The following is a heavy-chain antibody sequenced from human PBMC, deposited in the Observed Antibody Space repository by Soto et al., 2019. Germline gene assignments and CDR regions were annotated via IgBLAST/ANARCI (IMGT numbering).Heavy chain of an antibody. CDR1: GYTFTRYV. Sequence: QVQLVQSGAEVKKPGASVKVSCKASGYTFTRYVLHWVRQAPGQRPEWMGWINAGNGNTKYSQNFQGRVTISKNTSASTVYMELRSLKSEDTAVYYCARDRTYYGDYMGDYWGQGTLVAVSS. CDR2: INAGNGNT. V-gene: IGHV1-3*01. D-gene: IGHD4-17*01. CDR3: ARDRTYYGDYMGDY. J-gene: IGHJ4*02.